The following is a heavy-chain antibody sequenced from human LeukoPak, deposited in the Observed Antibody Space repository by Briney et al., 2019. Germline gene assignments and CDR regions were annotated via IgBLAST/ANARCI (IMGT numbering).Heavy chain of an antibody. CDR2: IWYDGSNK. V-gene: IGHV3-33*01. D-gene: IGHD4-17*01. CDR3: ARDPDDYGDYRYFDY. Sequence: GGSLRLSCAASGFTFSSYGMHWVRQAPGKGLEWVAVIWYDGSNKYYADSVKGRFTISRDNSKNTLFLQMNSLRAEDTAVYYCARDPDDYGDYRYFDYWGQGPLVTVSS. CDR1: GFTFSSYG. J-gene: IGHJ4*02.